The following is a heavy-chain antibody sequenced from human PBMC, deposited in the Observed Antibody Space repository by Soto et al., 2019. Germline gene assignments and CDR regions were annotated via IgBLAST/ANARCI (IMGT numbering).Heavy chain of an antibody. Sequence: QMQLVQSGAEVQKTGSSVTVSCKALGNTFTYRYLHWVRQAPGQALEWMGCITPFNGDVHYSQKFREGVTNTRDRAMNTAYMRMSGLRSEDTAMYYCASGGAGSGPFTWELPDHWGQGTLVTVSS. CDR2: ITPFNGDV. V-gene: IGHV1-45*02. J-gene: IGHJ4*02. D-gene: IGHD1-26*01. CDR1: GNTFTYRY. CDR3: ASGGAGSGPFTWELPDH.